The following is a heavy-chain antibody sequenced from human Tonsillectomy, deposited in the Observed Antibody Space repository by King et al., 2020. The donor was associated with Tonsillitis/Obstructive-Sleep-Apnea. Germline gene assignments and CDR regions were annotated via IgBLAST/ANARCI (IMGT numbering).Heavy chain of an antibody. Sequence: VQLVESGGGVVQPGRSLRLSCAASGFTFKNYGMHWVRQTPGKGREWVAFICNEGSNKYYADSVKGRFTISRDNSKNTLYLQMNSLRAEDTAVYYCARDPQQQLVRYFDYWGQGTLVTVSS. CDR3: ARDPQQQLVRYFDY. CDR2: ICNEGSNK. J-gene: IGHJ4*02. V-gene: IGHV3-33*01. CDR1: GFTFKNYG. D-gene: IGHD6-13*01.